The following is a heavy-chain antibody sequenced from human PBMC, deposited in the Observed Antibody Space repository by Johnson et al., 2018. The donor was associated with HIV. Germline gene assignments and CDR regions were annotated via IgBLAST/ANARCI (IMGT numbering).Heavy chain of an antibody. D-gene: IGHD4-17*01. CDR2: IRYDGSNK. V-gene: IGHV3-30*02. Sequence: QMLLVESGGGVVQPGGSLRLSCAASGFTFSSYGMHWVRQAPGKGLEWVAFIRYDGSNKYYADSVKGRFTISRDNSKNTLYLQMNSLRAEDTAVYYCARDPPVTTTNNAFDIWGQGTMVTVSS. J-gene: IGHJ3*02. CDR1: GFTFSSYG. CDR3: ARDPPVTTTNNAFDI.